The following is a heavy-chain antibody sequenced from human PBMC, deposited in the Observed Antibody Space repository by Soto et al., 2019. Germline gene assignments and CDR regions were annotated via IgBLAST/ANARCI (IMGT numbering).Heavy chain of an antibody. D-gene: IGHD2-2*01. V-gene: IGHV4-59*01. CDR3: ARAVSPATAPFDY. CDR1: GGSISNYY. Sequence: QVQLQESGPRLVKPSETLSLTCIVSGGSISNYYWSWIRQPPGKGLEWIGYIYYSGSTNYNPSLQSRVTISVDTSKNQFSLTLSSVTAADTAVYYCARAVSPATAPFDYWGQGTLVTVSS. J-gene: IGHJ4*02. CDR2: IYYSGST.